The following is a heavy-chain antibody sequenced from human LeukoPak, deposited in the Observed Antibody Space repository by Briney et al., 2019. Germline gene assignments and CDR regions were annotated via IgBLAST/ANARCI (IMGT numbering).Heavy chain of an antibody. CDR1: GGSISSSSYY. D-gene: IGHD5-18*01. V-gene: IGHV4-39*01. J-gene: IGHJ4*02. Sequence: KPSETLSLTCTVSGGSISSSSYYWGWIRQPSGKGLEWIGSIYYSGSTYYNPSLKSRVIISVDTSKNQFSLKLSSVTAADTAVYYCARVRGYSYGFIDYWGQGTLVTVSS. CDR2: IYYSGST. CDR3: ARVRGYSYGFIDY.